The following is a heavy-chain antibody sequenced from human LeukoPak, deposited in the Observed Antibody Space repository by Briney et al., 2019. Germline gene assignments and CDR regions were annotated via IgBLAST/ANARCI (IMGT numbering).Heavy chain of an antibody. CDR2: IIPIFGTA. CDR1: GGTFSSYA. Sequence: ASVKVSCKASGGTFSSYAISWVRQAPGQGLEWMGGIIPIFGTANYAQKFQGRVTITTDESTSTAYMELSSLRSEDTAAYYCARVTVTTTIEHYWGQGTLVTVSS. D-gene: IGHD4-17*01. V-gene: IGHV1-69*05. J-gene: IGHJ4*02. CDR3: ARVTVTTTIEHY.